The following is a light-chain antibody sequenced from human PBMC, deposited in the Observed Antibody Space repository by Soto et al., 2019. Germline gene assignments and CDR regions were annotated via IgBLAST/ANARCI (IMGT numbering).Light chain of an antibody. CDR1: SGHSSFI. J-gene: IGLJ7*01. V-gene: IGLV4-60*02. CDR3: ETWDSDTVV. Sequence: QAVVTQSSSASASLGSSVKLTCTLSSGHSSFIIAWHQQQPGKAPRYLMKLEGSGNYNKGSGVPDRFSGSSSGADRYLTISNLQFEDEADYYCETWDSDTVVFGGGTQLTVL. CDR2: LEGSGNY.